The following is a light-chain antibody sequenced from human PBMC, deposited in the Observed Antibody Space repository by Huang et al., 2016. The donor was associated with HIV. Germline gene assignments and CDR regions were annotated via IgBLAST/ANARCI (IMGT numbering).Light chain of an antibody. V-gene: IGKV1-5*03. CDR3: QQYSSFWT. J-gene: IGKJ1*01. CDR1: QSVSTW. CDR2: KAS. Sequence: DIQITQSPRTLSASVGDRVTITCRASQSVSTWLSWYQQKPGKPPKRLIYKASTLETGVPSRFSGSGSGTEFTLTISSLQPDDFAPYYCQQYSSFWTFGQGTKV.